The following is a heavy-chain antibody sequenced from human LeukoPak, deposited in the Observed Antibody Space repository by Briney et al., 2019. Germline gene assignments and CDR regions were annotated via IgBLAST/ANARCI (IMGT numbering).Heavy chain of an antibody. J-gene: IGHJ6*04. V-gene: IGHV1-24*01. CDR2: FDPEDGET. CDR1: GYTLTELS. CDR3: ATIGSHYGMDV. D-gene: IGHD3-10*01. Sequence: ASVKVSCKVSGYTLTELSMHWVRQAPGKGLAGMGGFDPEDGETIYAQKFQGRVTMTEDTSTDTAYMELSRLRSEDTAVYYCATIGSHYGMDVCGKGATVTVSS.